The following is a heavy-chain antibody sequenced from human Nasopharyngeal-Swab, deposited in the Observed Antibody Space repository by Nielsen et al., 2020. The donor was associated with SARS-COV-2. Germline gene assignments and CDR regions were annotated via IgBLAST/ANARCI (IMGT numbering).Heavy chain of an antibody. D-gene: IGHD3-22*01. CDR1: GYTFTGYS. V-gene: IGHV1-2*04. CDR2: IHPNSGGT. Sequence: ASVKVSCKASGYTFTGYSMPWVRQAPGQGLEWMGWIHPNSGGTNYAQKFQGWVTMTRDTSISTAYMELSRLRSDDTAVYYCARVRSYDSSGYSRDDAFDIWGQGTMVTVSS. CDR3: ARVRSYDSSGYSRDDAFDI. J-gene: IGHJ3*02.